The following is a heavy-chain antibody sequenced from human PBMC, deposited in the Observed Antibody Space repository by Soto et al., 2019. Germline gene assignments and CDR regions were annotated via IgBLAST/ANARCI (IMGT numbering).Heavy chain of an antibody. J-gene: IGHJ4*02. V-gene: IGHV3-23*01. CDR3: ATYRHVGYGDYGRDF. Sequence: EVQVLESGGGLVQPGGSLRLSCVVSGITFSSSFMIWVRQAPGKGLEWVSSISGRGDETHHAESVKGRFTISRDNSKNTLYLQMDTLRVEDTAVYYCATYRHVGYGDYGRDFWGQGTRVTVSS. CDR1: GITFSSSF. D-gene: IGHD4-17*01. CDR2: ISGRGDET.